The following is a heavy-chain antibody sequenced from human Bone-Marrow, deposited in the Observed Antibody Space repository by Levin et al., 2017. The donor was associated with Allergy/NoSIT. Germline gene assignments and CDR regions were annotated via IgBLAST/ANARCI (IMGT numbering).Heavy chain of an antibody. D-gene: IGHD6-19*01. CDR2: ISYDGSNK. V-gene: IGHV3-30-3*01. CDR3: ARRVAGGNGSNWFDP. CDR1: GFTFSSYA. J-gene: IGHJ5*02. Sequence: GGSLRLSCAASGFTFSSYAMHWVRQAPGKGLEWVAVISYDGSNKYYADSVKGRFTISRDNSKNTLYLQMNSLRAEDTAVYYCARRVAGGNGSNWFDPWGQGTLVTVSS.